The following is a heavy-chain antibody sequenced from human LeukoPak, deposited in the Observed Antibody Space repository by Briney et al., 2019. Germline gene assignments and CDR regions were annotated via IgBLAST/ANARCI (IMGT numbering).Heavy chain of an antibody. D-gene: IGHD3-10*01. Sequence: SETLSLTCTVSGGSVSSGGYYWSWIRQPAGKGLEYLGRISSTGSTNYNPSLRSRVTISLDTSKNHFSLKLSSVTAADTAVYYCASPGVPNWFDPWGQGTLVTVSS. CDR1: GGSVSSGGYY. J-gene: IGHJ5*02. CDR3: ASPGVPNWFDP. CDR2: ISSTGST. V-gene: IGHV4-61*02.